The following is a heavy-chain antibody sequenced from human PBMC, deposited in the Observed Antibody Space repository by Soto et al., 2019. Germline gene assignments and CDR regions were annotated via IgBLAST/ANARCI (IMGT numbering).Heavy chain of an antibody. CDR3: ARGSGYSYGYGDY. CDR1: DFSFTSHG. CDR2: ISLYNGNT. D-gene: IGHD5-18*01. V-gene: IGHV1-18*04. J-gene: IGHJ4*02. Sequence: ASVKVSCKAYDFSFTSHGISWVRQAPGQGLEWMGWISLYNGNTNYAQQFQGRVTMTTDTSTSTAYMELSSLRSDDTAVYYCARGSGYSYGYGDYWGQGTLVTVSS.